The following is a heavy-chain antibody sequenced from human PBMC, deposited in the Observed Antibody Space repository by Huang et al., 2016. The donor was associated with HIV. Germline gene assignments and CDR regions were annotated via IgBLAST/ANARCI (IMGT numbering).Heavy chain of an antibody. V-gene: IGHV3-30*18. CDR1: GFTFSTYG. Sequence: QVQLVESGGGVVQPGRSLRLSCAALGFTFSTYGMHWVRQAPGKGLGWVTVISYDGSEKYYADAVKGRFTSSRDNSNNTLYLQMNSLRADDTAVYYCVKDQGHTFMVRYHFDFWGQGTLVTVSS. D-gene: IGHD3-10*01. J-gene: IGHJ4*02. CDR3: VKDQGHTFMVRYHFDF. CDR2: ISYDGSEK.